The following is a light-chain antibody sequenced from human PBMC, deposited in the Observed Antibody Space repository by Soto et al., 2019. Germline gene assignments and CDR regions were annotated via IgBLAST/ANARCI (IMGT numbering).Light chain of an antibody. CDR3: SSYTSSSTKV. CDR2: DVS. V-gene: IGLV2-14*01. CDR1: SSDVGGYNY. J-gene: IGLJ1*01. Sequence: QPASVSGSPGQSITISCTGTSSDVGGYNYVSWYQQHPGKAPKLMIYDVSNRPSGVSNRFSGSKSGNTASLTISGLQAEDEADYYCSSYTSSSTKVFGTGTKVTVL.